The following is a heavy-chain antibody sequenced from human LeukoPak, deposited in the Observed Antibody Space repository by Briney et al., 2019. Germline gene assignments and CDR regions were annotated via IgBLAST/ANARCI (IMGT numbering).Heavy chain of an antibody. Sequence: SVKVSCKASGGTFSSYAISWVRQAPGQGLEWMGGIIPIFGTANYAQKFQGRVTITTDESTSTAYMELSSLRSEDTAVYYCAVPDYCSSTSCYWDYWGQGTPVTVSS. CDR1: GGTFSSYA. CDR2: IIPIFGTA. J-gene: IGHJ4*02. V-gene: IGHV1-69*05. D-gene: IGHD2-2*01. CDR3: AVPDYCSSTSCYWDY.